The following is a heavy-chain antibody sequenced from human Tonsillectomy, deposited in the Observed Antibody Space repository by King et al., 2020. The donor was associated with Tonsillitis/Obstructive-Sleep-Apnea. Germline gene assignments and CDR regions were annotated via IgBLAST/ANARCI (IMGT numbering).Heavy chain of an antibody. CDR3: ARDGERDYGSGSYYIIYYYYYMDV. V-gene: IGHV3-21*01. J-gene: IGHJ6*03. D-gene: IGHD3-10*01. CDR1: GFTFSSYS. CDR2: IISSSSYI. Sequence: VQLVESGGGLVKPGGSLRLSCAASGFTFSSYSMNWVRQAPGKGLEWVSSIISSSSYIYYADSVKGRFTISRDNAKTSLYLQMNSLRAEDTAVYCCARDGERDYGSGSYYIIYYYYYMDVWGKGTTVTVSS.